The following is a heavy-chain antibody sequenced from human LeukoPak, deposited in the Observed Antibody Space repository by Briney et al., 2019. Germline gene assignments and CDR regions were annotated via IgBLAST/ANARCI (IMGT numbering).Heavy chain of an antibody. J-gene: IGHJ3*02. CDR2: IYYSGST. D-gene: IGHD3-22*01. CDR3: ARVTNYYDSSGPNAFDI. CDR1: GGSFSGYY. V-gene: IGHV4-59*01. Sequence: PSETLSLTCAVYGGSFSGYYWSWIRQPPGKGLEWIGYIYYSGSTNYNPSLKSRVTISVDTSKNQFSLKLSSVTAADTAVYYCARVTNYYDSSGPNAFDIWGQGTMVTVSS.